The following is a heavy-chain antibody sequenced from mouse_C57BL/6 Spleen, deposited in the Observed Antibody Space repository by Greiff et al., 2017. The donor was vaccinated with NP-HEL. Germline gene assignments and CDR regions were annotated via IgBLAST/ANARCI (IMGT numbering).Heavy chain of an antibody. J-gene: IGHJ1*03. CDR2: INPGSGGT. CDR1: GYAFTNYL. CDR3: ARDYYGSLWYFDV. V-gene: IGHV1-54*01. D-gene: IGHD1-1*01. Sequence: VNLVESGAELVRPGTSVKVSCKASGYAFTNYLIEWVKQRPGQGLEWIGVINPGSGGTNYNEKFKGKATLTADKSCITAYMQLSSLTSEDSAVYFCARDYYGSLWYFDVWGTGTTVTFSS.